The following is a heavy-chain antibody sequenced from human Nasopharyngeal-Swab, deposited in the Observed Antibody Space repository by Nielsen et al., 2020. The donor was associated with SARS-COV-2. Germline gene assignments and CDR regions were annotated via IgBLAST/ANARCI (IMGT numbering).Heavy chain of an antibody. CDR2: IYYSGST. CDR3: ARDPVSGLGFDP. V-gene: IGHV4-59*01. Sequence: SESLSLTCTVSGGSLSSYYWSWIRQPPGKGLEWIGYIYYSGSTNYNPSLKSRVTISVDTSKNQFSLKLSSVTAADTAVYYCARDPVSGLGFDPWGQGTLVTVSS. D-gene: IGHD5/OR15-5a*01. J-gene: IGHJ5*02. CDR1: GGSLSSYY.